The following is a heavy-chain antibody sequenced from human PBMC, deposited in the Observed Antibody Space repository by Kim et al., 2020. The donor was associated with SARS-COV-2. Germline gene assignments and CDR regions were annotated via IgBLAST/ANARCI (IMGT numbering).Heavy chain of an antibody. CDR3: ARHPGVLSGLGGWFDP. D-gene: IGHD2-8*01. J-gene: IGHJ5*02. CDR1: GDSISSSSYY. CDR2: IYYSGST. Sequence: SETLSLTCTVSGDSISSSSYYWGWIRQPPGKGLEWIGSIYYSGSTYYNPSLKSRVTISVDTSKNQFSLKLSSVTAADTAVYYCARHPGVLSGLGGWFDPWGQGTLVTVSS. V-gene: IGHV4-39*01.